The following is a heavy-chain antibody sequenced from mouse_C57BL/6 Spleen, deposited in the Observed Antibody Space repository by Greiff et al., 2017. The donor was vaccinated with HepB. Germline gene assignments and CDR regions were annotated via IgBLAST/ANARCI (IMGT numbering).Heavy chain of an antibody. V-gene: IGHV1-47*01. D-gene: IGHD3-3*01. J-gene: IGHJ4*01. CDR1: GYTFTTYP. Sequence: QVQLKESGAELVKPGASVKMSCKASGYTFTTYPIEWMKQNHGKSLEWIGNFHPYNDDTKYNEKFKGTATLTVEKSSSTVYLELSRLTSDDSAVYYCARRGPRDYAMDYWGQGTSVTVSS. CDR2: FHPYNDDT. CDR3: ARRGPRDYAMDY.